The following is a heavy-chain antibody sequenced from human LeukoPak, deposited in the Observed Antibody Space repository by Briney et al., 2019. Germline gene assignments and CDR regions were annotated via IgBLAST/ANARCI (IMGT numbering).Heavy chain of an antibody. V-gene: IGHV3-66*01. CDR2: IYTGGTT. D-gene: IGHD3-10*01. CDR1: GLTFSSYA. Sequence: GGSLRLSCAASGLTFSSYAMSWVRQAPGKGLEWVSVIYTGGTTYYADSVRGRFTISRDNPKNTLYLQMSSLRAEDTAVYYCARAMGDYWGQGTLVTVSS. CDR3: ARAMGDY. J-gene: IGHJ4*02.